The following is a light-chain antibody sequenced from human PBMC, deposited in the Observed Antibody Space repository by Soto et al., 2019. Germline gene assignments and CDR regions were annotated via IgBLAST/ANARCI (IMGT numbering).Light chain of an antibody. CDR2: DVS. CDR1: SSDVGGYNY. CDR3: SSYTSSSTLV. J-gene: IGLJ1*01. V-gene: IGLV2-14*01. Sequence: SGLTQRGSVSGSPGQSITIYCTGTSSDVGGYNYVSWYQQYPGKAPKLMIYDVSYRPSGVSNRLSGSRSGNTASLTISGLQAADEADYYCSSYTSSSTLVFGTGTKVTVL.